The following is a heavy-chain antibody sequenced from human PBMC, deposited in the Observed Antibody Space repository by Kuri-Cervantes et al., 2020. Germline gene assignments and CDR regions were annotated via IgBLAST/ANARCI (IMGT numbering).Heavy chain of an antibody. Sequence: SETLSLTCTVSGGSISSSSYYWGWIRQPPGKGLEWIGSIYYSGSTYYNPSLKSRVTISVDTSKNQFSLKLSSVTAADTAVYYCARDNSKPEYYYDSRGYYQDFDYWGQGTLVTVSS. J-gene: IGHJ4*02. CDR3: ARDNSKPEYYYDSRGYYQDFDY. CDR2: IYYSGST. D-gene: IGHD3-22*01. CDR1: GGSISSSSYY. V-gene: IGHV4-39*07.